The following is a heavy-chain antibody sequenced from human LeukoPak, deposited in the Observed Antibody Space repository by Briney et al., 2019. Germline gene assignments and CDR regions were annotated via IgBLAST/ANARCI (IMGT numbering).Heavy chain of an antibody. Sequence: SETLSLTCSVSGDSISGSSWNWIRQPAGKGLEWIGRIYTSGSTNYSPSLKSRITMSVDTSKNQFSLRLTSETAAYTAVYYCAKGGSVAYNCIDPWGQGTLVTVSS. CDR1: GDSISGSS. CDR3: AKGGSVAYNCIDP. J-gene: IGHJ5*02. V-gene: IGHV4-4*07. D-gene: IGHD4-23*01. CDR2: IYTSGST.